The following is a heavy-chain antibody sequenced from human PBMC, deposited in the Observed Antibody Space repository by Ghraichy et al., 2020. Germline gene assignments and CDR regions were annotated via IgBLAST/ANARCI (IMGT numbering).Heavy chain of an antibody. V-gene: IGHV4-34*01. J-gene: IGHJ4*02. CDR2: IKHSGST. CDR3: ARGLEDDYGPYFDS. Sequence: SETLSLTCAVYGGSFSGYYWRWIRQPPGKGLEWIGEIKHSGSTNYNPSLKSRVTISVDTSKNQFSLKLSSVTAADTAVYSCARGLEDDYGPYFDSWGQGTLVTVSS. CDR1: GGSFSGYY. D-gene: IGHD4-17*01.